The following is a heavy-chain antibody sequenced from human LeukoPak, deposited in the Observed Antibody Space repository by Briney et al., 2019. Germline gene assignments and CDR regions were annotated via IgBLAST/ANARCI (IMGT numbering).Heavy chain of an antibody. V-gene: IGHV1-18*01. Sequence: ASVKVSCKASGYIFTNYVISWVRQAPGQGLEWMGWISAYNDNTNYAQTPQCRVTMTRDTSISTAYMELSRLRSDDTAVYYCARDRGQPDYYDSSGYYLNWFDPWGQGTLVTVSS. CDR3: ARDRGQPDYYDSSGYYLNWFDP. CDR2: ISAYNDNT. CDR1: GYIFTNYV. J-gene: IGHJ5*02. D-gene: IGHD3-22*01.